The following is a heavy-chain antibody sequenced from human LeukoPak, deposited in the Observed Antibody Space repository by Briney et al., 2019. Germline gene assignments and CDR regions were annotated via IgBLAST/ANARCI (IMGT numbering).Heavy chain of an antibody. CDR2: ISSNGGST. CDR3: ARDLPMVTSSYYYGMDV. Sequence: PGGSLRLSCAASGFTFSSYARHWFRQPPGKGLEYFSAISSNGGSTYYANSVKGRFTISRDNSKNTLYLQMGSLRAEDMAVYYCARDLPMVTSSYYYGMDVWGQGTTVTVSS. CDR1: GFTFSSYA. D-gene: IGHD5-18*01. V-gene: IGHV3-64*01. J-gene: IGHJ6*02.